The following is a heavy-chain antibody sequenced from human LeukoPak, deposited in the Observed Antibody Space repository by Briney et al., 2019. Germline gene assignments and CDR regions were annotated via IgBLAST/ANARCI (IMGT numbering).Heavy chain of an antibody. D-gene: IGHD3-22*01. V-gene: IGHV6-1*01. Sequence: SQTLSLTCAISGDSVSINSAAWNWIRQSPSRGLEWLGRTYYRSKWYNDYAVSVKSRITINPDTSKNQFSLQLNSVTPEDTAVYYCAREFKYYYDSSGYYYGYFDYWGQEPWSPSPQ. CDR3: AREFKYYYDSSGYYYGYFDY. CDR1: GDSVSINSAA. J-gene: IGHJ4*01. CDR2: TYYRSKWYN.